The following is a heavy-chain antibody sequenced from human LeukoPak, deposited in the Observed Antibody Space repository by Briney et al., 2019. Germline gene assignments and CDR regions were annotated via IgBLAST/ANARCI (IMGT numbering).Heavy chain of an antibody. D-gene: IGHD3-10*01. Sequence: PGGSLRLSCAASGFTFSSYAMSWVRQAPGEGLEWVSGISGGGSSTYYADSVKGRFTISRDNSKNTLYLQVNSLRADDTAVYYCAKMDFGSGSYYILNSPDYWGQGTLVTVSS. J-gene: IGHJ4*02. V-gene: IGHV3-23*01. CDR1: GFTFSSYA. CDR3: AKMDFGSGSYYILNSPDY. CDR2: ISGGGSST.